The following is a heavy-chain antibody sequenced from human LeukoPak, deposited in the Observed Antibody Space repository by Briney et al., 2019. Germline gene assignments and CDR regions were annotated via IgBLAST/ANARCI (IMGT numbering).Heavy chain of an antibody. D-gene: IGHD1-1*01. CDR3: ARDNNWNDFSLDY. Sequence: GGSLRLSCAASGFTFSSYSMTWVRQAPGKGLEWVSYISSSSSTIYYADSVKGRFTISRDNAKNSLYLQMNSLRAEDTAVYYCARDNNWNDFSLDYWGQGTLVTVSS. CDR2: ISSSSSTI. J-gene: IGHJ4*02. V-gene: IGHV3-48*04. CDR1: GFTFSSYS.